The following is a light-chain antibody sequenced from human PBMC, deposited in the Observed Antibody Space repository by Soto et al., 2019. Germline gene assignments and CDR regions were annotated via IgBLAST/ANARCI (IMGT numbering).Light chain of an antibody. J-gene: IGLJ2*01. V-gene: IGLV2-18*01. Sequence: QSALAQPPSVSGSPGQSFTISCTGTSSDGADSNRVSWHQQSPGTAPKLMIYEVANRPSGVPDRFSGSKYGNTAYLTISGLQAEDEADYYCSVYTRGSTVVVGGGTKVTVL. CDR1: SSDGADSNR. CDR3: SVYTRGSTVV. CDR2: EVA.